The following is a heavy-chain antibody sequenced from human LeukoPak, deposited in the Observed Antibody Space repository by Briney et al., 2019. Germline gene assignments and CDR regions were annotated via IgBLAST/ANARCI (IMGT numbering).Heavy chain of an antibody. D-gene: IGHD3-22*01. Sequence: ASVKVSCKASGYTFTTYGLSWVRQAPGQGLEWLGWISTYDDNIKYAQSLQGRLTLTIDTSTSTAYMELRSLTSDDTAVYYCARGGTYYYDSSGHHFDYWGQGTLVTVSS. CDR3: ARGGTYYYDSSGHHFDY. J-gene: IGHJ4*02. CDR2: ISTYDDNI. CDR1: GYTFTTYG. V-gene: IGHV1-18*01.